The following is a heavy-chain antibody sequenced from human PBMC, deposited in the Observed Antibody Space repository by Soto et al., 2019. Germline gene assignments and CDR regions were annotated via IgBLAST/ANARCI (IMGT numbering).Heavy chain of an antibody. J-gene: IGHJ4*02. CDR2: IIPIFGTA. Sequence: QVQLVQSGAEVKKPGSSVKVSCKASGGTFSSYAISWVRQAPGQGLEWMGGIIPIFGTANYAQKFQGRVTITADESTSTAYMELSSLRSEDTAVYYCARDGPRYYYRSGSYYAFDYWGQGTLVTVSS. D-gene: IGHD3-10*01. V-gene: IGHV1-69*12. CDR1: GGTFSSYA. CDR3: ARDGPRYYYRSGSYYAFDY.